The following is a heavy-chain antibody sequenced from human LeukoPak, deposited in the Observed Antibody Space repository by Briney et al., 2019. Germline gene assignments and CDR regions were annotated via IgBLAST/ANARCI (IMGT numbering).Heavy chain of an antibody. D-gene: IGHD3-22*01. CDR2: IYPGDSDT. CDR3: ARLMGDSSGYYYEFVDY. Sequence: PGESLQISCKGSGYSFTSYWIGWVRQMPGKGLEWMGIIYPGDSDTRYSPSFQGQVTISADKSISTAYLQWSSLKASDTAMYYCARLMGDSSGYYYEFVDYWGQGTLVTVSS. J-gene: IGHJ4*02. CDR1: GYSFTSYW. V-gene: IGHV5-51*01.